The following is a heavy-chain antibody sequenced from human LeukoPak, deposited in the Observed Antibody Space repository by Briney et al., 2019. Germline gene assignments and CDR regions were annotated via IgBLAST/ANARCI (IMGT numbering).Heavy chain of an antibody. Sequence: SETLSLTCTVSGGSISSYYWSWIRQPAGKGLEWIGRIYTSGSTNYNPSLKSRVTISVDKSKNQFSLKLSSVTAADTAVYYCATTRAGFSYFDYWGQGTLVTVSS. CDR2: IYTSGST. D-gene: IGHD1-14*01. J-gene: IGHJ4*02. CDR1: GGSISSYY. V-gene: IGHV4-4*07. CDR3: ATTRAGFSYFDY.